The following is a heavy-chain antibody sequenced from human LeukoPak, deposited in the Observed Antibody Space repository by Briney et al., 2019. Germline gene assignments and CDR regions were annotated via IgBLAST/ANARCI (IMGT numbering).Heavy chain of an antibody. J-gene: IGHJ5*02. CDR3: ARESGSYLWRSWLNP. CDR1: GASFTEYY. V-gene: IGHV4-59*01. CDR2: IYYSGST. D-gene: IGHD3-16*01. Sequence: PSETLSLTCAVYGASFTEYYWSWIRQPPGKGLEWIGYIYYSGSTNYNPSLKSRVTISVDTSKNQFSLKLNSVTAADTAVYYCARESGSYLWRSWLNPWGQGTLVTVSS.